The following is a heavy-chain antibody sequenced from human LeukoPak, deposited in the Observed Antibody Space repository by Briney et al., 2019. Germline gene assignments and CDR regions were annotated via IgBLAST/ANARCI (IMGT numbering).Heavy chain of an antibody. V-gene: IGHV3-33*01. CDR2: IRYDGSNK. CDR3: ARDLGGQIAFDI. J-gene: IGHJ3*02. CDR1: GFTFSSYG. Sequence: PGRSLRLSCAASGFTFSSYGMHWVRQAPGKGLEWVAFIRYDGSNKYYADSVKGRFTISRDNSKNTLYLQMNSLRAEDTAVYYCARDLGGQIAFDIWGQGTMVTVSS.